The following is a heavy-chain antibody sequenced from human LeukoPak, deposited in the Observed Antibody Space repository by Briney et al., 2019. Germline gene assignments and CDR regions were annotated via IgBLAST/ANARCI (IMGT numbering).Heavy chain of an antibody. CDR1: GFTFSSYG. J-gene: IGHJ5*02. D-gene: IGHD6-19*01. V-gene: IGHV3-33*01. CDR3: ARDEQWLVSWWFDP. CDR2: IWYDESNK. Sequence: GGSLRLSCAASGFTFSSYGMHWVRQAPGKGLVWVTFIWYDESNKYYADSVKGRFTISRDNSKNTLYLQMNSQRAEDRAVYYCARDEQWLVSWWFDPWGQGPLVTVSS.